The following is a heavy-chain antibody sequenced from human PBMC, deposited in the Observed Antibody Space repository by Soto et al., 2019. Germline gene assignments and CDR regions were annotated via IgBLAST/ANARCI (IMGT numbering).Heavy chain of an antibody. J-gene: IGHJ2*01. D-gene: IGHD4-4*01. CDR1: GFTFSSYA. V-gene: IGHV3-30-3*01. CDR2: ISYDGSNK. Sequence: QVQLVESGGGVLQPGRSLRLSCAASGFTFSSYAMHWVRQAPGKGLEWVAVISYDGSNKYYADSVKGRFTISRDNSKNTLYLKMNSLRAEDTAVYYCARPLWRDDYNWGYFDLWGRGTLVTVSS. CDR3: ARPLWRDDYNWGYFDL.